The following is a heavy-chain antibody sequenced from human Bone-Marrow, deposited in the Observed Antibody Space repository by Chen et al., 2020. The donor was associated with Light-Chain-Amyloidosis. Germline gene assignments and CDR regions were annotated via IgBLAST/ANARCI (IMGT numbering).Heavy chain of an antibody. CDR3: ARGLHCSNTNCYLEFYYNAMDV. D-gene: IGHD2-2*01. CDR2: INPNSDST. Sequence: QVQKVQSGAAVKKPGASLKVSCEASGYTFSGYHTHCVQQPPGQGLEWMGWINPNSDSTIYAQKFQGRVTMTRDTSISTVYMELSRLRSDDTAVYYCARGLHCSNTNCYLEFYYNAMDVWGQGTTVTVSS. J-gene: IGHJ6*02. V-gene: IGHV1-2*02. CDR1: GYTFSGYH.